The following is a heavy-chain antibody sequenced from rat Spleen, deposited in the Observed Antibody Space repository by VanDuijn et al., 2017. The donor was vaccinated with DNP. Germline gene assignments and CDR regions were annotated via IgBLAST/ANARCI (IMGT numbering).Heavy chain of an antibody. D-gene: IGHD1-3*01. V-gene: IGHV5S23*01. J-gene: IGHJ2*01. CDR2: ISTSGGST. CDR1: GFTFSNYD. CDR3: ATQAVATYHY. Sequence: EVQLVESGGGFVQPGRSLKLSCAASGFTFSNYDMAWVRQAPTKGLEWVASISTSGGSTYYRDSVKGRFTVSRDNAKSTLYLQMDSLRSEDTATYYCATQAVATYHYWGQGVMVTVSS.